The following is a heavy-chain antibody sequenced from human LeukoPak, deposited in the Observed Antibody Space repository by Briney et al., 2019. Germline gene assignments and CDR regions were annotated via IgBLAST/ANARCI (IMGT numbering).Heavy chain of an antibody. Sequence: GGSLRLSCVASGFSFRAYWMSWVRQAPGKGLEWVANIQQEEIEKYYEDSVKGRFTISRDNAKNSLYLQMNSLRDEDTAMFYCAKDGSRSREVFPYYYGSGRLQYMDVWGKGTTVIISS. D-gene: IGHD3-10*01. J-gene: IGHJ6*03. CDR2: IQQEEIEK. CDR1: GFSFRAYW. CDR3: AKDGSRSREVFPYYYGSGRLQYMDV. V-gene: IGHV3-7*01.